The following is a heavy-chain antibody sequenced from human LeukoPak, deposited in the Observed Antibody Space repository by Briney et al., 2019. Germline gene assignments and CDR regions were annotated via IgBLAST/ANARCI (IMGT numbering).Heavy chain of an antibody. CDR2: ISTSSSYI. CDR3: ARGADGVSSNSRGWFDP. V-gene: IGHV3-21*01. CDR1: GFTFNRYN. Sequence: GGSLRLSCAASGFTFNRYNMNWVRRAPGKGLEWVSSISTSSSYIYYADSVRGRFTISRDNAKNSLYLQMNSLRAEDTAVYSCARGADGVSSNSRGWFDPWGQGTLVTISS. J-gene: IGHJ5*02. D-gene: IGHD2-15*01.